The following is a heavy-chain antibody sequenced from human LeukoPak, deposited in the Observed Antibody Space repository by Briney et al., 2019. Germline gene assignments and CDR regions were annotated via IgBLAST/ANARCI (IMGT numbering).Heavy chain of an antibody. CDR3: ARGIRLLAALTLHPDWFDP. J-gene: IGHJ5*02. Sequence: PSETLSLTCTVSGGSISSGTHYWGWIRQPPGKGLEWIGSSHYTGSSYYSPSLKSRVTISVDTSKNQFSLNLSSVTAADTAVYYCARGIRLLAALTLHPDWFDPWGQGTLVTVSS. CDR1: GGSISSGTHY. V-gene: IGHV4-39*07. D-gene: IGHD6-25*01. CDR2: SHYTGSS.